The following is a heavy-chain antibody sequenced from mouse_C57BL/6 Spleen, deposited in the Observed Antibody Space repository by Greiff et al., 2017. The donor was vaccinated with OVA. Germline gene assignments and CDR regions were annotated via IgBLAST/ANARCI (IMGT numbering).Heavy chain of an antibody. CDR3: ATYGSSYWYFDV. J-gene: IGHJ1*03. D-gene: IGHD1-1*01. CDR2: ISYDGSN. Sequence: EVQVVESGPGLVKPSQSLSLTCSVTGYSITSGYYWNWIRQFPGNKLEWMGYISYDGSNNYNPSLKNRISITRDTSKNQFFLKLNSVTTEDTATYYCATYGSSYWYFDVWGTGTTVTVSS. V-gene: IGHV3-6*01. CDR1: GYSITSGYY.